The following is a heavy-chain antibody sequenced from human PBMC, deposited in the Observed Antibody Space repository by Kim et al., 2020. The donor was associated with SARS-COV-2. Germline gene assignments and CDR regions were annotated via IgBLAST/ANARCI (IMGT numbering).Heavy chain of an antibody. CDR1: GFTFSSYG. CDR3: ARVLSYYYGMDV. J-gene: IGHJ6*02. V-gene: IGHV3-33*01. Sequence: GGSLRLSCAASGFTFSSYGMHWVRQAPGKGLEWVAVIWYDGSNKYYADSVKGRFTISRDNSKNTLYLQMNSLRAEDTAVYYCARVLSYYYGMDVWGQGTTVTASS. CDR2: IWYDGSNK.